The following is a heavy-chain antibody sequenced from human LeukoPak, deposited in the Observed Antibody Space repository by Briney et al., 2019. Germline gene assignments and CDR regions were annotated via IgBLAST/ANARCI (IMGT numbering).Heavy chain of an antibody. V-gene: IGHV4-59*08. D-gene: IGHD5-18*01. CDR2: IYSRGRS. Sequence: PSETLSLTCNVSGDSISSYYWSWIRQPPGKGLEWIGYIYSRGRSSYNPSLRSRVTISVDTSQNQFSLKLTSVTAADTAFYSCARHRGYTYGRTFDYWGQGTLVTVSS. CDR1: GDSISSYY. CDR3: ARHRGYTYGRTFDY. J-gene: IGHJ4*02.